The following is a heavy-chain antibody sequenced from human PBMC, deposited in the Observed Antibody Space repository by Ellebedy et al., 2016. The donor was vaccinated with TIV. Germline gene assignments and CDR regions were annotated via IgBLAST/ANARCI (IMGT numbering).Heavy chain of an antibody. V-gene: IGHV3-7*01. J-gene: IGHJ4*02. CDR3: ARDGARGEQRRSFDF. D-gene: IGHD1/OR15-1a*01. CDR1: GFTFTTYW. CDR2: IKQDGSEQ. Sequence: GESLKISCAASGFTFTTYWMSWVRQAPGKGLEWVANIKQDGSEQGYVNSVRGRFAISRDNAKNSLPLQMNSLRAEDTAVYYCARDGARGEQRRSFDFWGQGILVTVSS.